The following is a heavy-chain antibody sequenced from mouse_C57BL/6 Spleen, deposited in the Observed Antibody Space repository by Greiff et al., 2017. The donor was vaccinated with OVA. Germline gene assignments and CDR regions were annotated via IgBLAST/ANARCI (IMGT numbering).Heavy chain of an antibody. V-gene: IGHV1-80*01. CDR3: ARGPIYYEWCYAMDY. CDR1: GYAFSSYW. J-gene: IGHJ4*01. Sequence: QVQLKESGAELVKPGASVKISCKASGYAFSSYWMNWVKQRPGKGLEWIGQIYPGDGDTNYNGKFKGKATLTADKSSSTAYMQLSSLTSEDSAVYFCARGPIYYEWCYAMDYWGQGTSVTVSS. CDR2: IYPGDGDT. D-gene: IGHD2-4*01.